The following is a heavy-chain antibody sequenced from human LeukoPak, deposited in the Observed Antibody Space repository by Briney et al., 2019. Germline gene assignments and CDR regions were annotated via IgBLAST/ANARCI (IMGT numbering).Heavy chain of an antibody. Sequence: SVKVSCKASGRTFSSYAISGLPQAPGQGLEWMGRIIPIFGTANSPQKFQGRVTITTDESTSTAYMELSSLRSEDTAVYYCGVSDRIPRRYFGYCGQGTLVTVSS. CDR1: GRTFSSYA. J-gene: IGHJ4*02. D-gene: IGHD2-21*01. CDR2: IIPIFGTA. V-gene: IGHV1-69*05. CDR3: GVSDRIPRRYFGY.